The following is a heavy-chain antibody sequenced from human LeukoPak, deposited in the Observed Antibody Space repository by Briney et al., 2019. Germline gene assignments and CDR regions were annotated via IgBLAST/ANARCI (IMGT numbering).Heavy chain of an antibody. V-gene: IGHV3-23*01. Sequence: GGSLRLSCAASGFTFNSYAMSWVRQAPWERLQWVSGISDSGGNTYYADSVRGWFTISRDNSKNTLYLQMNSLRAEDTAVYYCARHRSSWLIDYWGQGTLVTVSS. J-gene: IGHJ4*02. CDR2: ISDSGGNT. CDR1: GFTFNSYA. CDR3: ARHRSSWLIDY. D-gene: IGHD6-6*01.